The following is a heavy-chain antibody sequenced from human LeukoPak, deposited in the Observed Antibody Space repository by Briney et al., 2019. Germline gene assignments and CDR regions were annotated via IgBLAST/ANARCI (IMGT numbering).Heavy chain of an antibody. V-gene: IGHV4-61*02. D-gene: IGHD3-22*01. CDR3: ARGPYSYDSSGAFDI. Sequence: SQTLSLTCTVSGDSISRGDYYWSWIRQPAGKGLEWIGRISSSGSTNYNPSLKSRVTISVDTSKNQFSLKLSSVTAADTAVYFCARGPYSYDSSGAFDIWGQGTMVTVSS. CDR2: ISSSGST. J-gene: IGHJ3*02. CDR1: GDSISRGDYY.